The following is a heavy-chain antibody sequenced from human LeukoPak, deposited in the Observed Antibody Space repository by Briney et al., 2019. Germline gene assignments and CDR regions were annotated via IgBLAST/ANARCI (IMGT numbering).Heavy chain of an antibody. D-gene: IGHD6-13*01. Sequence: PSETLSLTCAVYGGSFSGYYWSWIRQPPGKGLEWIGEINHSGSTNYNPSLKSRVTISVDTSKNQFSLKLSSVTAADTAVYYCARGPRSSWFPDWFDPWGQGTLVTVSS. V-gene: IGHV4-34*01. CDR2: INHSGST. CDR3: ARGPRSSWFPDWFDP. J-gene: IGHJ5*02. CDR1: GGSFSGYY.